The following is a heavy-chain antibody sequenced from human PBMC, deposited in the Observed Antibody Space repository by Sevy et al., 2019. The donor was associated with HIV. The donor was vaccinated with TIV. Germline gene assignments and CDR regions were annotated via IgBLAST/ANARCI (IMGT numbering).Heavy chain of an antibody. V-gene: IGHV3-11*06. Sequence: GGSLRLSCAASGFTFSDYYINWIRQAPGKGLEWVSYISGSSSNTNYADSVKGRFTISRDNAKNSLYLQMNSLRAEDTAVYYCARVGCSISSCPKGDASDIWGQGTMVTVSS. J-gene: IGHJ3*02. CDR1: GFTFSDYY. CDR3: ARVGCSISSCPKGDASDI. D-gene: IGHD2-2*01. CDR2: ISGSSSNT.